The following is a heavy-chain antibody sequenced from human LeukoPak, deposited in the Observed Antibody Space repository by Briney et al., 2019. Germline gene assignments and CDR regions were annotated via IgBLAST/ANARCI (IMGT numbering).Heavy chain of an antibody. CDR3: ARPVGATASNPFDY. D-gene: IGHD1-26*01. J-gene: IGHJ4*02. CDR1: GFTFSDYY. CDR2: ISSSGSTI. V-gene: IGHV3-11*01. Sequence: GGSLRLSCAASGFTFSDYYMSWIRQAPGKGLEWVSYISSSGSTIYYADSVKGRFTISRDNAKNSLYLQMNSLRAEGTAVYYCARPVGATASNPFDYWGQGTLVSVSS.